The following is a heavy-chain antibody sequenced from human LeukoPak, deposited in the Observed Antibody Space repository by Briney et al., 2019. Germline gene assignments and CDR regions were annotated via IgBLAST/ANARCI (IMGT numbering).Heavy chain of an antibody. Sequence: GGSLRLSCAASGFTVSSNYMSWVRQAPGKGLEWVSVIYSGGSTYYADSVKGRFTISRDNSKNTLYLQMNSLRAEDTAVYYCARDHPPNYYDSSGYGPDAFDIWGQGTMVTVSS. J-gene: IGHJ3*02. CDR2: IYSGGST. CDR1: GFTVSSNY. D-gene: IGHD3-22*01. V-gene: IGHV3-66*01. CDR3: ARDHPPNYYDSSGYGPDAFDI.